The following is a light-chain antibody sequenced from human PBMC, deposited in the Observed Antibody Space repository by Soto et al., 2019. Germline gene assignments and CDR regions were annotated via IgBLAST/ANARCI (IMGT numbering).Light chain of an antibody. J-gene: IGKJ4*01. V-gene: IGKV1-5*03. CDR2: KAS. CDR1: QSISSG. CDR3: LQYNSYPFT. Sequence: DIQMTQSPSTLSASVGDRVTITCRASQSISSGLAWYQQKPGKAPKHLIYKASSLESGVPSRFSGSGSGAEFTLTISSLQPDDFATYYCLQYNSYPFTFGGGTKVEIK.